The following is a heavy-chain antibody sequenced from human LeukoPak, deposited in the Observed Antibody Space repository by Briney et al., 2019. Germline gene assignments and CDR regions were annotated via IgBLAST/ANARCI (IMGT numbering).Heavy chain of an antibody. CDR3: ASIPRYDSSGDYYFDY. V-gene: IGHV4-34*01. J-gene: IGHJ4*02. CDR2: INHSGST. Sequence: SETLSLTCAVYGGSFSGYYWSWIHQPPGKGLEWIGEINHSGSTNYNPSLKSRVTIPVDTSKNQFSLKLSSVTAADTAVYYCASIPRYDSSGDYYFDYWGQGTLVTVSS. CDR1: GGSFSGYY. D-gene: IGHD3-22*01.